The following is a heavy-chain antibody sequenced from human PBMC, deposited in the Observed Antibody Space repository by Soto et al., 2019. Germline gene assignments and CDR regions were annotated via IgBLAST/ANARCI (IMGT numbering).Heavy chain of an antibody. J-gene: IGHJ6*02. CDR3: AKDMYVSRTSYYDFWSGYGHGMDV. CDR2: IKQDGSEK. D-gene: IGHD3-3*01. Sequence: GGSLRLSCAASGFTFSSYWMSWVRQAPGKGLEWVANIKQDGSEKYYADSVKGRFTISRDNSKNSLYLQMNSLRTEDTALYYCAKDMYVSRTSYYDFWSGYGHGMDVWGQGTTVTVSS. V-gene: IGHV3-7*03. CDR1: GFTFSSYW.